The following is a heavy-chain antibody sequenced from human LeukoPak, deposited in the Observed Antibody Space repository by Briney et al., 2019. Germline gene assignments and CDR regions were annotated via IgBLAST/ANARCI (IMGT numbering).Heavy chain of an antibody. CDR3: ARVYSELSLTIDY. J-gene: IGHJ4*02. Sequence: GGSPRLSCAAAGFTFSDYYMSWIRQAPGKGLEWVSYISSSSSYTNYADSVKGRFTISRDNAKNSMYLQMNRLRAQDTAVYYFARVYSELSLTIDYWGQGTLVTVSS. CDR2: ISSSSSYT. D-gene: IGHD3-16*02. CDR1: GFTFSDYY. V-gene: IGHV3-11*06.